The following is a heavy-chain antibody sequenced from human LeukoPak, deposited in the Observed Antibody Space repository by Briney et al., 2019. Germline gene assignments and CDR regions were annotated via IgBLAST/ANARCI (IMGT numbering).Heavy chain of an antibody. V-gene: IGHV1-2*02. Sequence: ASVKVSCKVSGYTFTSYYMHWVRQAPGQGLEWMGWINPNSGGTNYAQKFQGRVTMTRDTSISTAYMELSRLRSDDTAVYYCILTYYYDSSGYPEAFDIWGQGTMVTVSS. D-gene: IGHD3-22*01. CDR2: INPNSGGT. CDR1: GYTFTSYY. J-gene: IGHJ3*02. CDR3: ILTYYYDSSGYPEAFDI.